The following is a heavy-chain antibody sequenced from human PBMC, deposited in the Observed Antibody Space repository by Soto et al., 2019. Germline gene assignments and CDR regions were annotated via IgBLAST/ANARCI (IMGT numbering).Heavy chain of an antibody. J-gene: IGHJ4*02. Sequence: PGGSLRLSCAASGFTFSSFAMSWVRQAPGKGLEWVSSISGSGGTTDYADSVKGRFTISRDNSKNTVFLQVDSLRAEDTALYYCAKVGAYRYLSHFAYWGQGALVIVSS. CDR1: GFTFSSFA. V-gene: IGHV3-23*01. D-gene: IGHD3-16*02. CDR3: AKVGAYRYLSHFAY. CDR2: ISGSGGTT.